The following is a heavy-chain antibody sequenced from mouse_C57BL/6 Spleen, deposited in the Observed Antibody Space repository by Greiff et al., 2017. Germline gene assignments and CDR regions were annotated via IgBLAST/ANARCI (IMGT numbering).Heavy chain of an antibody. Sequence: EVQVVESGGGLVQPGGSMKLSCVASGFTFSNYWMNWVRQSPEKGLEWVAQIRLKSDNYATHYAESVKGRFTISRDDSKSSVYLQMNNLRAEDTGIYYCTGNDGVWDWYFDVWGTGTTVTVSS. CDR2: IRLKSDNYAT. J-gene: IGHJ1*03. D-gene: IGHD2-12*01. V-gene: IGHV6-3*01. CDR1: GFTFSNYW. CDR3: TGNDGVWDWYFDV.